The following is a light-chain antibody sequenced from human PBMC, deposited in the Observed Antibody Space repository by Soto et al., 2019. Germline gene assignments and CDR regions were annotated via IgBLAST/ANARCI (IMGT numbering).Light chain of an antibody. Sequence: EIVMTQSPATLSVSPGERATLSCRASQSVSSNLAWYQQKPGQAPRLLIYGASTRATGIPARFSGSGSGTEFTLTISSLQSEDFAVYDCQQYNNWPLPTFGQGTRLEIK. CDR3: QQYNNWPLPT. CDR2: GAS. J-gene: IGKJ5*01. CDR1: QSVSSN. V-gene: IGKV3-15*01.